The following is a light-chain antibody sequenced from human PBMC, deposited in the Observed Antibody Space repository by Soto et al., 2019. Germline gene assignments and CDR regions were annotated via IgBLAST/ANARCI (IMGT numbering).Light chain of an antibody. CDR2: EVS. CDR3: SSYTSTSPVV. Sequence: QSALTQPASVSGSPGQSITISCTGTSSDVGGYNYVSWYQQHPDKAPKLMIFEVSNRPSGVSNPFSGSKSGNTASLTISGLQAEDEADYYCSSYTSTSPVVFGGGTKLTVL. J-gene: IGLJ2*01. CDR1: SSDVGGYNY. V-gene: IGLV2-14*01.